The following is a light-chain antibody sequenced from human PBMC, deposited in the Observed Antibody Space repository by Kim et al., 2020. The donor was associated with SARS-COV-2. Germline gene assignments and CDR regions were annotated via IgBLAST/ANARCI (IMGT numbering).Light chain of an antibody. Sequence: QPVLTQPPSASGTPGQRVTISCSGSSSNIGSNYVYWYQQLPGTAPKLLIYSNNQRPSGVPDRFSGSKSGTSASLAISGLRSEDEADYYCAAWDDSLSGYVFGTGTQLTVL. V-gene: IGLV1-47*02. CDR1: SSNIGSNY. J-gene: IGLJ1*01. CDR2: SNN. CDR3: AAWDDSLSGYV.